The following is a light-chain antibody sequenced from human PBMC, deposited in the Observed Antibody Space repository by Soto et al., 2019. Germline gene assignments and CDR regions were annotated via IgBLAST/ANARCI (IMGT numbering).Light chain of an antibody. CDR3: FSFTTTSTHV. V-gene: IGLV2-14*03. J-gene: IGLJ1*01. CDR1: SSDIGAHNF. Sequence: QSVLTQPASVSGSPGQAITVSCSGTSSDIGAHNFVSWYQQHPGKAPKLIIYEVINRPSGVSDRFSGSKSGNTASLTISGLQSEDEADYFCFSFTTTSTHVCGTGTKVTVL. CDR2: EVI.